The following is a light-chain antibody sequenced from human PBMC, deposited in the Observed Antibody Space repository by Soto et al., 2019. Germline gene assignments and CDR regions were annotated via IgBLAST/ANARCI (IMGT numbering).Light chain of an antibody. V-gene: IGLV1-40*01. J-gene: IGLJ1*01. Sequence: QSVLTQPPSVSGAPGQRVTISCTGSSSNIGAGYDVHWYQQRPGTAPKLLIFGNINRPSGVPDRFPGSKSGTSASLDITGLQAEDEGDYYCQSYDSTLSARYVFGTGTKLTVL. CDR3: QSYDSTLSARYV. CDR1: SSNIGAGYD. CDR2: GNI.